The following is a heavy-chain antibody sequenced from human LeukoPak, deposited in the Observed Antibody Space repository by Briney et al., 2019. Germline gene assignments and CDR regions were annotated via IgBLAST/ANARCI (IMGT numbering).Heavy chain of an antibody. Sequence: SVKVSCKASGGTFSSYAISWVRQAPGQGLEWMGGIIPIFGTANYAQKLQGRVTMTTDTSTSTAYMELRSLRSDDTAVYYCARVGRIGGVPKDYMDVWGKGTTVTVSS. J-gene: IGHJ6*03. CDR1: GGTFSSYA. V-gene: IGHV1-69*05. CDR3: ARVGRIGGVPKDYMDV. CDR2: IIPIFGTA. D-gene: IGHD3-16*01.